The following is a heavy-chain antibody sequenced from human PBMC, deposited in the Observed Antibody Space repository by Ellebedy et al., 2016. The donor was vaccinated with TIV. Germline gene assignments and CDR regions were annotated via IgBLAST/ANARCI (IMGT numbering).Heavy chain of an antibody. CDR3: AAGKRWRPLDY. J-gene: IGHJ4*02. CDR2: INHSGST. CDR1: GGSISSSSYY. Sequence: SETLSLTXTVSGGSISSSSYYWSWIRQPPGKGLEWIGEINHSGSTNYNPSLKSRVTISVDTSKNQFSLKLSSVTAADTAVYYCAAGKRWRPLDYWGQGTLVTVSS. V-gene: IGHV4-39*07. D-gene: IGHD2-21*02.